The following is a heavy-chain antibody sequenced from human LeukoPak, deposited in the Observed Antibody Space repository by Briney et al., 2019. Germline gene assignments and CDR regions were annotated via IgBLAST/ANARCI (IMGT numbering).Heavy chain of an antibody. CDR2: INHSGST. V-gene: IGHV4-34*01. J-gene: IGHJ5*02. D-gene: IGHD5-24*01. CDR1: GGSFSGYY. CDR3: AQLIPGEMATTTRGWFDP. Sequence: KASETLSLSCAVYGGSFSGYYWSWIRQLPGKGLEWIGEINHSGSTNFNPSLKSRVTISVDTSKNQFSLKLSSVTAADTAVYYCAQLIPGEMATTTRGWFDPWGQGTLVTVSS.